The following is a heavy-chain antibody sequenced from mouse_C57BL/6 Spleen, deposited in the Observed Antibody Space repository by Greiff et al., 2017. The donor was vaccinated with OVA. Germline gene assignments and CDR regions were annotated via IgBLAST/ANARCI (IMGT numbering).Heavy chain of an antibody. D-gene: IGHD1-1*01. CDR3: ARFGSREAWFAY. Sequence: LQQSGAELVKPGASVKMSCKASGYTFTSYWITWVKQRPGQGLEWIGDLYPGSGSTNYNETFKSKATLTVDTSSSTAYMQLSSLTSEDSAVYYCARFGSREAWFAYWGQGTLVTVSA. J-gene: IGHJ3*01. CDR2: LYPGSGST. V-gene: IGHV1-55*01. CDR1: GYTFTSYW.